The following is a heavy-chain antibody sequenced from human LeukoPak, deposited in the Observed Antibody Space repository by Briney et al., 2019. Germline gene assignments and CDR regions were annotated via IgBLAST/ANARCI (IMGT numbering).Heavy chain of an antibody. CDR3: AKDRDYYGSGSYSYYFDY. V-gene: IGHV3-23*01. CDR1: GFTFSSYA. Sequence: GGSQRLSCAASGFTFSSYAMSWVRQAPGKGLEWVSAISASGGNTYYADSVKGRFTNSRDNSKNTLFLQMNSLRAEDTAVYSSAKDRDYYGSGSYSYYFDYWGQGTLFTVSS. D-gene: IGHD3-10*01. J-gene: IGHJ4*02. CDR2: ISASGGNT.